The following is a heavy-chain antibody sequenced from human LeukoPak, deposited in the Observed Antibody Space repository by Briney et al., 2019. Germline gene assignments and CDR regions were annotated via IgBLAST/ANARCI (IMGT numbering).Heavy chain of an antibody. CDR1: GGSISSYY. J-gene: IGHJ4*02. CDR2: IYTSGSN. CDR3: AREVDTIFGVVMYYFDF. Sequence: SETLSLTCTVSGGSISSYYWSWIRQPAGKGLEWIGRIYTSGSNNYNPSLKSRVTMSVDTSKNQFSLKLSSVTAADTAVYYCAREVDTIFGVVMYYFDFWGQGTLVTVSS. D-gene: IGHD3-3*01. V-gene: IGHV4-4*07.